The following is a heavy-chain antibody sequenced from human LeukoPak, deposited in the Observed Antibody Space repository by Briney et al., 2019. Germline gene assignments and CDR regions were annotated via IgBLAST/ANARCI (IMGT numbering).Heavy chain of an antibody. D-gene: IGHD6-19*01. J-gene: IGHJ3*02. CDR1: GGSISSYY. Sequence: SETLSLTCTVSGGSISSYYWSWIRQPPGKGLEWVGYFYYSGSSNYNPSLKSRFTISGDTSKNQFSLKVSSVTAADTATYYFARVSLAVGAFDIWGRGTMVTVSS. V-gene: IGHV4-59*01. CDR2: FYYSGSS. CDR3: ARVSLAVGAFDI.